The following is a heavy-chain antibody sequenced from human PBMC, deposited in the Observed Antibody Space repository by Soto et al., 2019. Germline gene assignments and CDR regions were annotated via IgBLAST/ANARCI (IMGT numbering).Heavy chain of an antibody. Sequence: SVKVSCKASGGTFSSYAISWVRQAPGQGLEWMGGIIPIFGTANYAQKFQGRVTITADESTSTAYMELSSLRSEDTAVYYCARDMDIYSSGRHGFFAYRGQRTLGLVSA. V-gene: IGHV1-69*13. CDR1: GGTFSSYA. CDR2: IIPIFGTA. J-gene: IGHJ1*01. D-gene: IGHD6-25*01. CDR3: ARDMDIYSSGRHGFFAY.